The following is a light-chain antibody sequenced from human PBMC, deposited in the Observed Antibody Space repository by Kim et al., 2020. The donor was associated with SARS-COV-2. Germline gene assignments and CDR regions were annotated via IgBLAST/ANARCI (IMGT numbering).Light chain of an antibody. V-gene: IGKV3-11*01. Sequence: ETVLTQSPATLSLSPGERATLSCRASQSVSSYLAWYQQRPGQAPRLLIYGASNRATGIPARFSGSGSGTDFTLTISSLEPEDFAVYYCQQRTNWPPALTFGGGTKVDIK. CDR2: GAS. CDR1: QSVSSY. J-gene: IGKJ4*01. CDR3: QQRTNWPPALT.